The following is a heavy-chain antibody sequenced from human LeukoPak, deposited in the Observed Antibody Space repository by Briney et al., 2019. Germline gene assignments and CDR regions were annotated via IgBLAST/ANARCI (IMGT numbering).Heavy chain of an antibody. CDR3: ARVYGPTRFDP. CDR1: GITFSRYG. J-gene: IGHJ5*02. Sequence: GGSLRLSCAASGITFSRYGMHWVRQAPGRGLEWVTFIRYDGSIKYYADSVKGRFTISRDNAKNSLYLQMNSLRAEDTAVYYCARVYGPTRFDPWGQGTLVTVSS. V-gene: IGHV3-30*02. D-gene: IGHD4-17*01. CDR2: IRYDGSIK.